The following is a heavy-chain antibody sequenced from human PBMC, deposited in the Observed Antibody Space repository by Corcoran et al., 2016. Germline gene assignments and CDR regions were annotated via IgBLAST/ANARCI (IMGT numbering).Heavy chain of an antibody. V-gene: IGHV6-1*01. Sequence: QVQLQQSGPGLVKPSQTLSLTCAISGDSVSSNSAAWTWIRQSPSRGLEWLGRTYYRSKWYNDYAVSVKSRITINPDTSKNQFSLQLNAVTPEDTAVYYCARVGELPPSYYYYYGMDVWGQGTTVTVSS. CDR1: GDSVSSNSAA. J-gene: IGHJ6*02. CDR3: ARVGELPPSYYYYYGMDV. D-gene: IGHD3-10*01. CDR2: TYYRSKWYN.